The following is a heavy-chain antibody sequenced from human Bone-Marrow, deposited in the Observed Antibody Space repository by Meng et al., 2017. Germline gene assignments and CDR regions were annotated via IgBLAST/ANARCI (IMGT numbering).Heavy chain of an antibody. Sequence: GGSLRLSCAASGFTFSSYAMSWVRQAPGKGLEWVANIKKDGSEKYYVDSVKGRFTISRDNAKKSLYLEMNSLRAEDTAVYYCASSAYYYVSGSWGQGTLVTVSS. D-gene: IGHD4/OR15-4a*01. CDR1: GFTFSSYA. J-gene: IGHJ4*02. V-gene: IGHV3-7*01. CDR2: IKKDGSEK. CDR3: ASSAYYYVSGS.